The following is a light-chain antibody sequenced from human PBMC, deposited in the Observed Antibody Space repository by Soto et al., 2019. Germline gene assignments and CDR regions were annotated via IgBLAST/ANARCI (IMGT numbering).Light chain of an antibody. CDR1: QDIRNS. CDR3: QKYNSAPLT. V-gene: IGKV1-27*01. J-gene: IGKJ4*01. CDR2: AAS. Sequence: DIQMTQSPSSLSASIGDRITITCRASQDIRNSLAWYQQKPGKVPKLLIYAASTLQSGVPSRFSGSGSGTDFTLTISSLQPEDVATYSCQKYNSAPLTFRRRDRGRDQT.